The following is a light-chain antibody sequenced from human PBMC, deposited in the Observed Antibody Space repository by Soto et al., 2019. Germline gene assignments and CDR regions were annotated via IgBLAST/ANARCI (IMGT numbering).Light chain of an antibody. CDR3: QQYNNWPPRYT. J-gene: IGKJ2*01. CDR2: DSS. V-gene: IGKV3-15*01. Sequence: DIVLTQSPATLSVSPGESATLSCRASQSVSRALAWYQHVPGQAPILLIYDSSTRATGVPARFSGSGSGTRFTLTISSLQSEDFAVYYCQQYNNWPPRYTFGQGTKLQI. CDR1: QSVSRA.